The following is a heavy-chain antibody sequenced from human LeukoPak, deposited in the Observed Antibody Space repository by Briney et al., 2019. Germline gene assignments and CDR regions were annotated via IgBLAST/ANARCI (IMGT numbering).Heavy chain of an antibody. CDR1: GFIFNSYG. CDR2: ISRSGFST. V-gene: IGHV3-23*01. D-gene: IGHD6-6*01. CDR3: AKDKYSSSSGGFDY. J-gene: IGHJ4*02. Sequence: PGGSLRLSCAASGFIFNSYGMSWVRQAPGKGLEWVSGISRSGFSTDYADSVKGRFTTSRDKSKNTLYLQMNSLRAEDTAVYYCAKDKYSSSSGGFDYWRQGTLVTVPS.